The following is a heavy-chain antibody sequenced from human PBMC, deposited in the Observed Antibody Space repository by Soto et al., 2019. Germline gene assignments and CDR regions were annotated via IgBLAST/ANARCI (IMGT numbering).Heavy chain of an antibody. V-gene: IGHV1-18*01. CDR3: ARTETYYDFWSGYYTDY. CDR1: GYTFTSYG. J-gene: IGHJ4*02. CDR2: ISAYNGNT. D-gene: IGHD3-3*01. Sequence: ASVKVSCKACGYTFTSYGISWVRQAPGQGLEWMGWISAYNGNTNYAQKLQGRVTMTTDTSTSTAYMELRSLRSDDTAVYYCARTETYYDFWSGYYTDYWGQGTLVTVSS.